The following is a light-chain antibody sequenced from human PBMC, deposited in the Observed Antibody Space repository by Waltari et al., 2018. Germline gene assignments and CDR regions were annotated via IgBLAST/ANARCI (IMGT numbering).Light chain of an antibody. J-gene: IGKJ1*01. Sequence: EIVLTQSPGTLALSPGERATLSCRASQSVGRALAWYQQKPGQAPRLLIYETSTWATGIPDRVSGSGSGTDFSLTISRVEPEDFAVYYCQMYVRLPVTFGQGTKVEVK. CDR1: QSVGRA. CDR2: ETS. V-gene: IGKV3-20*01. CDR3: QMYVRLPVT.